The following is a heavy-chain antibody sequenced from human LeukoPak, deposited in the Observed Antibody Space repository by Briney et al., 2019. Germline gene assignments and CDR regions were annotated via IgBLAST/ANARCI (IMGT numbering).Heavy chain of an antibody. CDR1: GFTFSSYA. J-gene: IGHJ4*02. Sequence: PGGSLRLSCAASGFTFSSYAMHWVRQAPGKGLEWVAVISYDGSNKYYADSVKGRFTISRDNSKNTLYLQMNSLRAEDTAVYYCARDAGGAFGNYVNYFDYWGQGTLVTVSS. CDR2: ISYDGSNK. D-gene: IGHD4-11*01. CDR3: ARDAGGAFGNYVNYFDY. V-gene: IGHV3-30*04.